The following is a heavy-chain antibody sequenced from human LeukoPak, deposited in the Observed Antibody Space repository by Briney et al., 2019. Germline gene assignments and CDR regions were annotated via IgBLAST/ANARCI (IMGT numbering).Heavy chain of an antibody. CDR1: GFTFSSYW. J-gene: IGHJ4*02. V-gene: IGHV3-74*01. Sequence: GGSLRLSCAASGFTFSSYWMHWVRQAPGKGLVWVSRINSDGSSTSYADSVKGRFTISRDNAKNTLYLQMISLRAEDTAVYYCARGRRSGYQLDYWGQGTLVTVSS. CDR3: ARGRRSGYQLDY. D-gene: IGHD3-3*01. CDR2: INSDGSST.